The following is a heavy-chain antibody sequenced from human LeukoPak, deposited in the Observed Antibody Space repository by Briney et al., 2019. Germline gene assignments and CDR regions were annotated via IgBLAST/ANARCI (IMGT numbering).Heavy chain of an antibody. CDR1: GFTFSSYE. CDR2: VGSSGRTM. V-gene: IGHV3-48*03. D-gene: IGHD3-9*01. J-gene: IGHJ4*02. Sequence: PGGSMRVSCAASGFTFSSYEMNWVRQAPGKGLEWVSYVGSSGRTMYYADSVQGRFTISRHNAKNSLYLQMNSLRAEDTSFFFQAEDGIRYFDWLLPPPYFDYWGQGTLVTVSS. CDR3: AEDGIRYFDWLLPPPYFDY.